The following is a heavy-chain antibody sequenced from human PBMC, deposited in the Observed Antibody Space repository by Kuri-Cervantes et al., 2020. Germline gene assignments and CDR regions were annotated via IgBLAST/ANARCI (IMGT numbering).Heavy chain of an antibody. CDR1: GFNFSTYG. Sequence: GGSLRLSCSASGFNFSTYGMHWARQVPGKGLEWVAFIWSDGSNKDYADSVKGRFTISRDNSKNTLYLQINSLRAEDTAVYYCAKDQGTGDVLPSDWGQGTLVTVSS. CDR2: IWSDGSNK. V-gene: IGHV3-30*02. J-gene: IGHJ4*02. D-gene: IGHD7-27*01. CDR3: AKDQGTGDVLPSD.